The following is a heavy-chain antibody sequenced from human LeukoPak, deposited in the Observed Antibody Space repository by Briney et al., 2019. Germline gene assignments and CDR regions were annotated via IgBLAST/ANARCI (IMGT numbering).Heavy chain of an antibody. Sequence: PGGSLRLSCAASGFTFSSYSMNWVRQAPGKGLEWVANIKQDGSEKYYVDSVKGRFTISRDNAKNSLYLQMNSLRAEDTAAYYCARDRFWSGYYIVDYWGQGTLVTVSS. V-gene: IGHV3-7*01. CDR3: ARDRFWSGYYIVDY. D-gene: IGHD3-3*01. CDR1: GFTFSSYS. CDR2: IKQDGSEK. J-gene: IGHJ4*02.